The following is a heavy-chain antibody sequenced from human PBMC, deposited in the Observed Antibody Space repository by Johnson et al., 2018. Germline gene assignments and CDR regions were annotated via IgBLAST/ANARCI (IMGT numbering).Heavy chain of an antibody. Sequence: VQLLETGGGVVQPGTSLRLSCVVSGFIFSSYSMHWVRQAPGKGLEWVAVISYDGTTKYYADSVKGRFTISSDNSRNTLYLHIDTRRPDDTAVYYCARATDGGDSKGGGWGNGTTVTVSS. CDR3: ARATDGGDSKGGG. CDR2: ISYDGTTK. V-gene: IGHV3-30*03. J-gene: IGHJ6*04. D-gene: IGHD4-23*01. CDR1: GFIFSSYS.